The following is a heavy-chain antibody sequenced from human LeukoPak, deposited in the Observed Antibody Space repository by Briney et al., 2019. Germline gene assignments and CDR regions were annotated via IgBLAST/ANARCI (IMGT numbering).Heavy chain of an antibody. CDR3: ASGPRGFYYYYGMDV. V-gene: IGHV4-4*07. CDR2: IYTSGST. D-gene: IGHD5-12*01. CDR1: GGSISSYY. Sequence: SEILSLTCTVSGGSISSYYWSWIRQPAGKGLEWIGRIYTSGSTNYNPSLKSRVTMSVDTSKNQFSLKLSSVTAADTAVYYCASGPRGFYYYYGMDVWGQGTTVTVSS. J-gene: IGHJ6*02.